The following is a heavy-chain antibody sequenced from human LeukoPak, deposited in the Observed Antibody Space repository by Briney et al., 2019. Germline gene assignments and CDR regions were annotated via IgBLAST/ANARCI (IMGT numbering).Heavy chain of an antibody. Sequence: ASVKVSCKASGYTFTNYDINWARQATGHGLEWMGWMNPKSGYAGFAQKFQGRVTMTWNTSISTGYMELSSLRSEDTAVYYCARTNGDLDFWGQGTLVTVSS. CDR3: ARTNGDLDF. CDR1: GYTFTNYD. D-gene: IGHD7-27*01. V-gene: IGHV1-8*01. J-gene: IGHJ4*02. CDR2: MNPKSGYA.